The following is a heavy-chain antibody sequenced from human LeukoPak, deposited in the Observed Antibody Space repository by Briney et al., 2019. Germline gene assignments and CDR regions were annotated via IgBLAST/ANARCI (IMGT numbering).Heavy chain of an antibody. J-gene: IGHJ4*02. CDR1: GYSISSGYY. CDR3: ARDPFITMVRGVIIDY. Sequence: SETLSLTCTASGYSISSGYYWGWIRQPPGKGLEWIGSIYHSGSTYYNPSLKSRVTISVDTSKNQSSLKLSSVTAADTAVYYCARDPFITMVRGVIIDYWGQGTLVTVSS. D-gene: IGHD3-10*01. V-gene: IGHV4-38-2*02. CDR2: IYHSGST.